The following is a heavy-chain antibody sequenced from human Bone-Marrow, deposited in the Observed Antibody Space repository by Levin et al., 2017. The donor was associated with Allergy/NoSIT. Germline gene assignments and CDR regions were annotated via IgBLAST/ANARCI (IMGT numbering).Heavy chain of an antibody. D-gene: IGHD3-22*01. CDR3: AKRRGYGEVDY. J-gene: IGHJ4*02. V-gene: IGHV3-23*01. Sequence: GGSLRLSCAASGFTFSDYAMSWVRQAPGQGLEWVSSISGSGENTYDADSVKGRFTISRDNSRNTLYLQMNSLRAEDTAVYYCAKRRGYGEVDYWGQGTLVTVSS. CDR2: ISGSGENT. CDR1: GFTFSDYA.